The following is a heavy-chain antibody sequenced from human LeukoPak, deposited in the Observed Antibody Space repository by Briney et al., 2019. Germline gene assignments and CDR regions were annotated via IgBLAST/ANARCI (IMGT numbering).Heavy chain of an antibody. CDR3: ARQIAYYYDSSGYYTTDY. D-gene: IGHD3-22*01. CDR2: IYYDGSDK. J-gene: IGHJ4*02. CDR1: GFTFSSYG. V-gene: IGHV3-33*01. Sequence: QPGGSLRLSCAASGFTFSSYGMHWVRQAPGKGLEWVAIIYYDGSDKYYADSMKGRFTISRDNSKDTLYLQMNSLRAEDTAVYYCARQIAYYYDSSGYYTTDYWGQGTLVTVSS.